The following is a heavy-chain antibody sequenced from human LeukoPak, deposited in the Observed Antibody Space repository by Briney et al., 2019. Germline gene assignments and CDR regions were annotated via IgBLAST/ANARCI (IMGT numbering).Heavy chain of an antibody. CDR2: VIPNNGGT. CDR3: ARGVLLQGRGAFDI. D-gene: IGHD3-10*01. Sequence: ASVKVSCKTIGGRFKSYGFSWVRQAPGQGLEWMGWVIPNNGGTNYAQNYQGRVTMTRDTSINTAYMELSSLTYDDTAVYYCARGVLLQGRGAFDIWGQGTMVTVSS. CDR1: GGRFKSYG. V-gene: IGHV1-2*02. J-gene: IGHJ3*02.